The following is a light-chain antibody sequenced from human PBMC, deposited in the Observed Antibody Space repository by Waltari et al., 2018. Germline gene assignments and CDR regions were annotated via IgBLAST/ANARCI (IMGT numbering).Light chain of an antibody. CDR2: EDT. CDR1: ALQHKY. V-gene: IGLV3-10*01. CDR3: YSTDYTGNYWV. Sequence: SYELTQPPSVSVSPGHTARITCSGEALQHKYAYWYRQKSGQAPVLVIYEDTKRPSGIPERISGSNSGAVATLTITGAQVEDEADYYCYSTDYTGNYWVFGGGTKLTVL. J-gene: IGLJ3*02.